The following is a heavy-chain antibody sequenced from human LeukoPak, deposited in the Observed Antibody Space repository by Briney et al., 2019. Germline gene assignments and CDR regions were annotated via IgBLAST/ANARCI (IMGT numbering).Heavy chain of an antibody. Sequence: PSETLSLTRTVSGYSISSGYYWGWIRQPPGKGLEWIGSIYHSGSTYYNPSLKSRVTISVDTSKNQFSLKLSSVTAADTAVYYCARVAHIAVAGSDYWGQGTLVTVSS. CDR2: IYHSGST. CDR3: ARVAHIAVAGSDY. J-gene: IGHJ4*02. V-gene: IGHV4-38-2*02. CDR1: GYSISSGYY. D-gene: IGHD6-19*01.